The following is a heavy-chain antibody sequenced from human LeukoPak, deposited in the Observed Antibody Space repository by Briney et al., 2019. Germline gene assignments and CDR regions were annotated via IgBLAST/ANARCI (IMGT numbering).Heavy chain of an antibody. CDR2: IYYSGST. CDR1: VDSISSYY. D-gene: IGHD3-3*01. Sequence: PSETLSLTCTVSVDSISSYYCSWIRQPPGKVLEWIGYIYYSGSTNYNPSLKSRVTISEDTSKNQFSLKLSSVTAADTAVYYCARVGTYYDFWSGHNNWFDPWGQGTLVTVSS. V-gene: IGHV4-59*01. CDR3: ARVGTYYDFWSGHNNWFDP. J-gene: IGHJ5*02.